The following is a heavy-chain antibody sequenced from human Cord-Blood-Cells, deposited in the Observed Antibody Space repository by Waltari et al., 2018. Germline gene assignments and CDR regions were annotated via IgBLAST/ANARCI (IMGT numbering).Heavy chain of an antibody. CDR1: GGTFSSYA. J-gene: IGHJ4*02. CDR2: NMTSLCTA. Sequence: QVQLVQSGAEVKKPGSSVKVSCKASGGTFSSYAISWVRQAPGQGLEWMGGNMTSLCTANYAQKFQGRVTITADESTSTAYMELSSLRSEDTAVYYCARDKGGSGYVDGFDYWGQGTLVTVSS. V-gene: IGHV1-69*01. D-gene: IGHD5-12*01. CDR3: ARDKGGSGYVDGFDY.